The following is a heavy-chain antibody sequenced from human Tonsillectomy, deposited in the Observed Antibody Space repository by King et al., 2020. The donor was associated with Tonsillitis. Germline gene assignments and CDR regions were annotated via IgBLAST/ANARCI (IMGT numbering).Heavy chain of an antibody. Sequence: VQLQESGPGLVKPSQTLSLTCTVSGGSISSGNYYWSWIRQFPGQALEWIGSISHRGSTYYNPSLKSRLTISVDTSTKQFSLNLSSGTAADSAVYYCAGRGATFDSWGQGTLVTVSS. CDR1: GGSISSGNYY. CDR2: ISHRGST. CDR3: AGRGATFDS. V-gene: IGHV4-31*06. D-gene: IGHD1-26*01. J-gene: IGHJ4*02.